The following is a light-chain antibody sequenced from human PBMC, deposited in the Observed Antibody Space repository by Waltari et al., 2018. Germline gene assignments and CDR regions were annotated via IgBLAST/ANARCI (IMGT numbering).Light chain of an antibody. CDR2: AAS. Sequence: EIVLTQSPGTLSLSPGERATLPCRASQSSSRYLDRSQQKPGQAPRLLIYAASSRDTGIPDRFRGSGAETDFSLTISRLEPEDFAVYYCQNHERLPAMFGQGTKVEIK. CDR3: QNHERLPAM. CDR1: QSSSRY. J-gene: IGKJ1*01. V-gene: IGKV3-20*01.